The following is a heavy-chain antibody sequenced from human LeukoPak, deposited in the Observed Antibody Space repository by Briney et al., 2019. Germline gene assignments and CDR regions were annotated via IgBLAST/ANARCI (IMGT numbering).Heavy chain of an antibody. Sequence: SETLSLTCTVSGGSISSYYWSWIRQPPGKGLEWIGRIYTSGSTNYNPSLKSRVTMSVDTSKNQFSLKLSSVTAADTAVYYCARGSLLWFGELRLDAFDIWGQGTMVTVSS. V-gene: IGHV4-4*07. CDR2: IYTSGST. CDR3: ARGSLLWFGELRLDAFDI. D-gene: IGHD3-10*01. J-gene: IGHJ3*02. CDR1: GGSISSYY.